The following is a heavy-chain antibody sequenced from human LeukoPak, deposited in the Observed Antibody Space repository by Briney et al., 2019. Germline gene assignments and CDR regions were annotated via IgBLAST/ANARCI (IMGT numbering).Heavy chain of an antibody. CDR3: ARKDWVVPAAIGDY. D-gene: IGHD2-2*01. CDR2: ISYDGSNK. V-gene: IGHV3-30*04. J-gene: IGHJ4*02. CDR1: GFTFSSYA. Sequence: PGGSLRLSCAASGFTFSSYAMHWVRQAPGKGLEWVAVISYDGSNKYYADSVKGRFTISRDNSKNTLYLQMNSLRAEDTAVYYCARKDWVVPAAIGDYWGQGTLVTVSS.